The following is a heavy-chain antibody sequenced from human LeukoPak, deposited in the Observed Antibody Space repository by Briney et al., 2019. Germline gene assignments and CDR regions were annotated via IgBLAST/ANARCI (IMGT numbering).Heavy chain of an antibody. Sequence: SGGSLRLSCAVSGFTFSSYSMHWVRQAPGKGLEWVAFIRYDGSNKYYADSVKGRFTISRDNSKNTLYLQMNSLRAEDTAVYYCARSYNYYYYYMDVWGKGTTVTVSS. CDR1: GFTFSSYS. V-gene: IGHV3-30*02. CDR2: IRYDGSNK. CDR3: ARSYNYYYYYMDV. J-gene: IGHJ6*03. D-gene: IGHD1-26*01.